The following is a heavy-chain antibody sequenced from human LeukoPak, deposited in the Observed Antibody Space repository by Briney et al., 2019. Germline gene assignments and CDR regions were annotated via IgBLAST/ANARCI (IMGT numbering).Heavy chain of an antibody. Sequence: ASVKVSCKASGYTFTSYDINWVRQATGQGLEWMGWMNPNSGNTGYAQKFQGRVTLTRNTFISTAYMELSRLRSDDTAVYYCAALAYCGGDCYSYYYYMDVWGKGTTVTVSS. CDR3: AALAYCGGDCYSYYYYMDV. D-gene: IGHD2-21*01. V-gene: IGHV1-8*01. J-gene: IGHJ6*03. CDR1: GYTFTSYD. CDR2: MNPNSGNT.